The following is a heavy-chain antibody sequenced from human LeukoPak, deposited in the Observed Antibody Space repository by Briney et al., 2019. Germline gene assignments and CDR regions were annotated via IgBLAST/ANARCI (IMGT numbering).Heavy chain of an antibody. CDR1: AFTFSSYW. J-gene: IGHJ4*02. CDR3: TRGSLMLYALFEY. D-gene: IGHD2-8*01. CDR2: INQDGSEK. V-gene: IGHV3-7*04. Sequence: PGGSLRLSCLAAAFTFSSYWMSWVRQAPGEWLKWVANINQDGSEKYYVCSVEGRFTNSRDNAKNSVYLQMNSLRAEDTAVYYCTRGSLMLYALFEYWGQGTLVTVSS.